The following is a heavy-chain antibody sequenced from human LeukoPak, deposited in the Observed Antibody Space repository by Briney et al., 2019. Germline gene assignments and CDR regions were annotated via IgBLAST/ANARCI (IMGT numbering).Heavy chain of an antibody. D-gene: IGHD3-9*01. CDR3: ARQEGVLRYFDWLATYLDY. CDR2: IYYSGST. J-gene: IGHJ4*02. Sequence: PSETLSLTCTVSGGSISSYYWSWIRQPPGKGLEWIGYIYYSGSTNYNPSLKSRVTISVDTSKNQFSLKLSSVTAADTAVYYCARQEGVLRYFDWLATYLDYWGQGTLVTVSS. V-gene: IGHV4-59*01. CDR1: GGSISSYY.